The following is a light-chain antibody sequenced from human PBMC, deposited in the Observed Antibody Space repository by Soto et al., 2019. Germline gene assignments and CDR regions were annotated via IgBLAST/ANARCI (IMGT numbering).Light chain of an antibody. CDR1: QSFTTF. Sequence: EVVLTQFPATLSLSPGESATLFCTASQSFTTFLAWYQQNPGQSPMLLILDASNRATGIPARFSGSGSGTDFTLTISSLEPEDFAVYYCQQRSRWQLTFGGGTKVDIK. V-gene: IGKV3-11*01. J-gene: IGKJ4*01. CDR3: QQRSRWQLT. CDR2: DAS.